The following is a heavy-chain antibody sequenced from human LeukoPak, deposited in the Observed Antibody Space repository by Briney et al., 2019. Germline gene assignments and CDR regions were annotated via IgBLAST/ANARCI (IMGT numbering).Heavy chain of an antibody. Sequence: PSETLSLTCAVYGGSFSGYYWSWIRQPPGKGLEWIGEINHSGSTNYNPSLKSRVTISVDTSKNQFSLKLSSVTAADTAVYYCARAYGDFIHFDYWGQGTLVTVSS. J-gene: IGHJ4*02. V-gene: IGHV4-34*01. D-gene: IGHD4-17*01. CDR2: INHSGST. CDR3: ARAYGDFIHFDY. CDR1: GGSFSGYY.